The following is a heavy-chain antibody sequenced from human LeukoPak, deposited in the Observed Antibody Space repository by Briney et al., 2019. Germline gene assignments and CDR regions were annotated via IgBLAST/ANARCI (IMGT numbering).Heavy chain of an antibody. CDR3: ASFTMVRGVIDY. CDR1: GYSISSGYY. Sequence: SETLSLTCIVSGYSISSGYYWGWIRQPPGKGLEWIGNIHHSGSTYYNPSLKSRVTISVDTSKNQLSLKLSSVTAADTAVYYCASFTMVRGVIDYWGQGTLVTVSS. V-gene: IGHV4-38-2*02. CDR2: IHHSGST. J-gene: IGHJ4*02. D-gene: IGHD3-10*01.